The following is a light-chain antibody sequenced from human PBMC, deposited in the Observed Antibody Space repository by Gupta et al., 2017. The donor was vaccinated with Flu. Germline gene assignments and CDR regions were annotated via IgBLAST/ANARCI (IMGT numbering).Light chain of an antibody. Sequence: TITCTAGSNDSGSYESVSRQQQPPGTALILNTSEISSRPSGVPYRLSGSKYGNTSTLTIAELQDEDEDDYYCSEYTGDDTGVFGGGTKLTVL. J-gene: IGLJ3*02. CDR2: EIS. V-gene: IGLV2-18*01. CDR3: SEYTGDDTGV. CDR1: SNDSGSYES.